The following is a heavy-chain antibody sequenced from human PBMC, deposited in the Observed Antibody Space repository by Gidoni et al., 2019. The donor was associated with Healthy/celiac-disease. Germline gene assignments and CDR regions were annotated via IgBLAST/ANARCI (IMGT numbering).Heavy chain of an antibody. J-gene: IGHJ6*02. Sequence: QVQLVQSGAEAKKPGASVKVSCKAPGYTFTSYAMHWGRQAPGQRREWTGGNNDGNGNTNYSQKFQSRVTNTRDTSASTAYMELSSLGSEDTAVYYCARYDRYYYYGMDVWGQGTTVTVSS. CDR2: NNDGNGNT. CDR3: ARYDRYYYYGMDV. CDR1: GYTFTSYA. V-gene: IGHV1-3*01. D-gene: IGHD5-12*01.